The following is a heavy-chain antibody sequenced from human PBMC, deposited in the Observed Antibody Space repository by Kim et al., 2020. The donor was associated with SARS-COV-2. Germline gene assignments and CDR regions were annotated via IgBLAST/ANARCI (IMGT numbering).Heavy chain of an antibody. CDR3: AKEWYGYSSSWRLDY. J-gene: IGHJ4*02. V-gene: IGHV3-30*18. D-gene: IGHD6-13*01. CDR2: ISYDGSNK. Sequence: GGFRWLYWAVGGFTFSSYGMHWVRQAPGKGLEWVAVISYDGSNKYYADSVKGRFTISRDNSKNTLYLQMNSLRAEDTAVYYCAKEWYGYSSSWRLDYWGQGTLVTVSS. CDR1: GFTFSSYG.